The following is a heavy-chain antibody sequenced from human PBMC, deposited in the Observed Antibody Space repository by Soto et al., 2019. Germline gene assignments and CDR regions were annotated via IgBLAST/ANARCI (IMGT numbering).Heavy chain of an antibody. J-gene: IGHJ4*02. D-gene: IGHD6-25*01. CDR2: IYYSGST. CDR1: GGSISRSSDY. V-gene: IGHV4-39*01. CDR3: ARHGVAALQLDH. Sequence: SETLSLTCTVSGGSISRSSDYWAWVRQSPGKGLEWIGSIYYSGSTYSNPSLKSRFTLSVDTPKNHFSLRLTSVSASDTAVYYCARHGVAALQLDHWGRGTLVTVS.